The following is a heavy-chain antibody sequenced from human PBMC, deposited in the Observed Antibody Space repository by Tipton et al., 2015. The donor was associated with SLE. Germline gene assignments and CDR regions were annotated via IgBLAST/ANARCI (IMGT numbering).Heavy chain of an antibody. Sequence: RSLRLSCAASGFTFSTYGMHWVRQAPGKGLEWVAVIWSDGSNKYYAESVKGRFTISRDNSKDTLYLQMNSLTAEDTAVYYCAKKKSGRTMIVGNNSFDYWGQGTLVTVSS. CDR3: AKKKSGRTMIVGNNSFDY. V-gene: IGHV3-33*06. CDR2: IWSDGSNK. J-gene: IGHJ4*02. D-gene: IGHD3-22*01. CDR1: GFTFSTYG.